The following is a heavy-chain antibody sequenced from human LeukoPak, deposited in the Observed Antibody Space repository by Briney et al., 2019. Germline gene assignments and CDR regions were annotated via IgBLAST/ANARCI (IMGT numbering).Heavy chain of an antibody. V-gene: IGHV3-30-3*01. CDR2: MSYDGSNK. D-gene: IGHD3-10*01. CDR1: GFTFSSYA. J-gene: IGHJ2*01. CDR3: AKESDYYGSGSQGFDP. Sequence: GGSLRLSCAASGFTFSSYAMHWVRQAPGKGLEWVAVMSYDGSNKYYADSVKGRFTISRDNSKNTLYLQMNSLRAEDTAVYYCAKESDYYGSGSQGFDPWGRGTLVTVSS.